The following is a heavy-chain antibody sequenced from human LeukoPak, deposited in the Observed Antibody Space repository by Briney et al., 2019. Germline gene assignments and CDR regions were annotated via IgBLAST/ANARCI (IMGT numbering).Heavy chain of an antibody. Sequence: TSETLSLTCSVSGYSISSGYYWAWIRQPPGKGLEWIGGIHHSGSTYYDPSLKSRVTVSVDTSKNQFSLKLSSVTAADTAVYYCARDADTSFGYWGQGTLVTVSS. CDR1: GYSISSGYY. CDR2: IHHSGST. J-gene: IGHJ4*02. D-gene: IGHD5-18*01. V-gene: IGHV4-38-2*02. CDR3: ARDADTSFGY.